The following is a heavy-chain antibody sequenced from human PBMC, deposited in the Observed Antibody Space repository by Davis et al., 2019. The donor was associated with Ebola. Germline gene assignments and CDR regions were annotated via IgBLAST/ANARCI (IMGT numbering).Heavy chain of an antibody. CDR2: IYPSDSDT. J-gene: IGHJ4*02. CDR1: GYSFVSYC. D-gene: IGHD3-16*01. Sequence: GESLKLSCKGSGYSFVSYCIGRVRQMPGKGLEWMGIIYPSDSDTRYSPSFQGQVTISADKSISTAYLQWSSLKASDTAMYYCARKGLYFDYWGQGTLVTVSS. V-gene: IGHV5-51*01. CDR3: ARKGLYFDY.